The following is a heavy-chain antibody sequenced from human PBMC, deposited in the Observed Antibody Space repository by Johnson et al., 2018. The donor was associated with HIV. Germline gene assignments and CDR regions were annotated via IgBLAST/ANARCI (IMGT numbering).Heavy chain of an antibody. D-gene: IGHD3-22*01. CDR3: ARFDGFITTLRVIGDAFDV. Sequence: QVQLVESGGGLVKPGGSLRLSCAASGFTFSDYYMSWIRQAPGKGLEWVSYISSSGTTIYYSDSVKGRFTISRDNAKNSLYLQMNSLRAEDTAVYYCARFDGFITTLRVIGDAFDVWGQGTMVTVSS. J-gene: IGHJ3*01. CDR2: ISSSGTTI. CDR1: GFTFSDYY. V-gene: IGHV3-11*04.